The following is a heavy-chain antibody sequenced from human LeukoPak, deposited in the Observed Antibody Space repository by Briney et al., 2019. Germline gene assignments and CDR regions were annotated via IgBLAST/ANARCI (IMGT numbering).Heavy chain of an antibody. V-gene: IGHV4-34*01. CDR2: IYYSGST. CDR1: GGSFSGYC. Sequence: SETLSLTCAVYGGSFSGYCWTWIRQPPGKGLEWIGNIYYSGSTYYNPSLKSRVTISVDTSNNQFSLKLSSVTAADTAVYYCARGLVVVAVTPYNWFDPWGQGTLVTVSS. D-gene: IGHD2-15*01. J-gene: IGHJ5*02. CDR3: ARGLVVVAVTPYNWFDP.